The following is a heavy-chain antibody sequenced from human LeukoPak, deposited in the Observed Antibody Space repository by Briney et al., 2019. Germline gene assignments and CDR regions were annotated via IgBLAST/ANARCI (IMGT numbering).Heavy chain of an antibody. V-gene: IGHV4-59*11. CDR1: GGSISGHY. CDR2: IHYSGST. D-gene: IGHD4-17*01. CDR3: ARDYGDYRLVY. J-gene: IGHJ4*02. Sequence: SETLSLTCTVSGGSISGHYWSWFRQPPGKGLEWIGYIHYSGSTNYNSSLKSRVTISVDTSKNQFSLELRSVTAADTAVYYCARDYGDYRLVYWGQGTLVTVSS.